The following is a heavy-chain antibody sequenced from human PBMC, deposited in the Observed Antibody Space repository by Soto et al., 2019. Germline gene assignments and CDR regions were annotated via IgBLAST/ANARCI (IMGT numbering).Heavy chain of an antibody. CDR1: GFTFGAFA. CDR3: AKEQFRANGQFDDFDV. V-gene: IGHV3-23*01. Sequence: PGGSLRLSCVASGFTFGAFAMSWVRQAPGKGLEWVAAVGGSGIDSDYSDSVRGRFTISRDDSRRTLYLQMNSLRAQDTAIYYCAKEQFRANGQFDDFDVWGQGTVVTVSS. CDR2: VGGSGIDS. J-gene: IGHJ3*01. D-gene: IGHD2-8*01.